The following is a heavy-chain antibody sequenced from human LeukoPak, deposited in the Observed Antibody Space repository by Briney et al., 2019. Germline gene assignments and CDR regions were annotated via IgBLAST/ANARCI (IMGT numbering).Heavy chain of an antibody. Sequence: GGSLRLPCVASGVTISSQAMSWVRQAAGKGLEWVSTIGSGGSTYYADTVKGRFTISRDNSKNTLSLQMNSLRAEDTAVYYCAKRGTAGSWNPEDYWGQGTLVTVSS. V-gene: IGHV3-23*01. CDR3: AKRGTAGSWNPEDY. D-gene: IGHD1-1*01. J-gene: IGHJ4*02. CDR1: GVTISSQA. CDR2: IGSGGST.